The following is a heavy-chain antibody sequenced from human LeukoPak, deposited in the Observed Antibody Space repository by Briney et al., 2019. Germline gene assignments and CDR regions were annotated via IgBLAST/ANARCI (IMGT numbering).Heavy chain of an antibody. Sequence: SGTLSLTCGVSGGSITSTNYWTWVRQPPGKGLEWIGTICYSGSTFYNPSLKSRVTISVDTSKNQFSLRLSSVTAADTAVYYCARSVYIVVEYYFDCWGQGALVTVSS. J-gene: IGHJ4*02. CDR2: ICYSGST. V-gene: IGHV4-39*01. CDR1: GGSITSTNY. CDR3: ARSVYIVVEYYFDC. D-gene: IGHD2-15*01.